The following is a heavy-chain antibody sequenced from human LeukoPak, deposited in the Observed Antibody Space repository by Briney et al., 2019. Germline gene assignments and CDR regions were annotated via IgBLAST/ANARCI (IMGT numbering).Heavy chain of an antibody. CDR2: INHSGST. CDR3: ASGGGWYFDY. V-gene: IGHV4-34*01. D-gene: IGHD6-19*01. Sequence: SETLSLTCAVYGGSFSGYYWSWIRQPPGKGLEWIGEINHSGSTNYNPSLKSRVTISVDTSKNQFSLKLSSVTAADTAVYYCASGGGWYFDYWGQGTLVTVSS. J-gene: IGHJ4*02. CDR1: GGSFSGYY.